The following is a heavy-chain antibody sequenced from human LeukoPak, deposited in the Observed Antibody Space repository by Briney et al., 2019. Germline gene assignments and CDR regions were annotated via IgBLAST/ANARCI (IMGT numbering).Heavy chain of an antibody. V-gene: IGHV4-38-2*02. CDR3: ARGSPADAFDI. CDR2: IYHSGST. J-gene: IGHJ3*02. CDR1: GYSIRNGYQ. Sequence: SETLSLTCSVSGYSIRNGYQWGWIRQTPGKGLEWIGSIYHSGSTYYNPSLKSRVTISVDTSKNQFSLKLSSVTAADTAVYYCARGSPADAFDIWGQGTMVTVSS. D-gene: IGHD2-2*01.